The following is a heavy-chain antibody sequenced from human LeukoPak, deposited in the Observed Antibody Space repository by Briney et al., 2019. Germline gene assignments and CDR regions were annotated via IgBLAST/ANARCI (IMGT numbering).Heavy chain of an antibody. D-gene: IGHD5-18*01. J-gene: IGHJ4*02. CDR3: AKDYGAMVTELAR. CDR2: ISYDGSNK. Sequence: PGGSLRLSCAASGFTFSSYGMHWVRQAPGKGLEWVAVISYDGSNKYYADSVRGRFTISRDNSKNTLYLQMNSLRAEDTAVYYCAKDYGAMVTELARWGQGTLVTVSS. CDR1: GFTFSSYG. V-gene: IGHV3-30*18.